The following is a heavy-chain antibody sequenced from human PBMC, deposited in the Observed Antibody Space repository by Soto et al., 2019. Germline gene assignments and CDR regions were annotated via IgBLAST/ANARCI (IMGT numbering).Heavy chain of an antibody. J-gene: IGHJ4*01. V-gene: IGHV3-23*01. D-gene: IGHD6-13*01. CDR2: ISGSGGST. CDR1: GFTFSSYA. CDR3: AYSSTPFDY. Sequence: EVQLLESGGGLVQPGGSLRLSCAASGFTFSSYAMSWVRQAPGKGLEWVSAISGSGGSTYYADSVKGRFTISRDNSNNTVYMQMNSLRAEDTALYLWAYSSTPFDYWGQGTLVNVSS.